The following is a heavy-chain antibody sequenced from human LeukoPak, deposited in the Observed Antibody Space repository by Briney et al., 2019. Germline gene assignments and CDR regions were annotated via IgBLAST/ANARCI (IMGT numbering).Heavy chain of an antibody. CDR3: AGNFGL. J-gene: IGHJ2*01. V-gene: IGHV3-69-1*01. CDR1: GFTFSNFH. CDR2: ISSSMTI. Sequence: GGSLRLSCAASGFTFSNFHMNWVRQAPGKGPEWVSFISSSMTIYYADSVKGRFTISRDNAKNSLYLQMDSLRAEDTAVYYCAGNFGLWGRGTLVTVSS.